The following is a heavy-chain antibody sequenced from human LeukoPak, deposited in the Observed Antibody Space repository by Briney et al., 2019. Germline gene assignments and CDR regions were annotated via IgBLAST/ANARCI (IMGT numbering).Heavy chain of an antibody. CDR3: AHCSSTSCYSDQNYYYGMDV. V-gene: IGHV3-48*04. Sequence: GRSLRLSCAASGFTFNTYGMHWVRQAPGKGLEWVSYISSSSSTIYYADSVKGRFTISRDNAKNSLYLQMNSLRAEDTAVYYCAHCSSTSCYSDQNYYYGMDVWGQGTTVTVSS. CDR2: ISSSSSTI. CDR1: GFTFNTYG. D-gene: IGHD2-2*01. J-gene: IGHJ6*02.